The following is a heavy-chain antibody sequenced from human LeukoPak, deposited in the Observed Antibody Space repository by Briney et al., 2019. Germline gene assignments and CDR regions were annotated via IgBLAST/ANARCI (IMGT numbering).Heavy chain of an antibody. V-gene: IGHV4-61*02. D-gene: IGHD4-17*01. CDR1: GGSISSGSYY. CDR2: IYTSGST. Sequence: SQTLSLTCTVSGGSISSGSYYWSWIRQPAGKGLEWIGRIYTSGSTNYNPSLKSRVTISVDTSKNQFSLKLSSVTAAGTAVYYCARGDTVTVFDYWGQGTLVTVSS. CDR3: ARGDTVTVFDY. J-gene: IGHJ4*02.